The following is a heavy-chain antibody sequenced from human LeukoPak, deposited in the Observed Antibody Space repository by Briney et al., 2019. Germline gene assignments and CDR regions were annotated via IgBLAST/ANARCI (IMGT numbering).Heavy chain of an antibody. CDR1: GGSFSGYY. CDR2: INHCGST. J-gene: IGHJ1*01. V-gene: IGHV4-34*01. Sequence: SETLSLTCAVSGGSFSGYYWSWIRQPPGKGLEWIGEINHCGSTNYNPSLKSRVTILVDTSKNQFSLKLSSVTAADTAVYYCARGHSPVTTKVSYFQHWGQGTLVTVSS. D-gene: IGHD4-17*01. CDR3: ARGHSPVTTKVSYFQH.